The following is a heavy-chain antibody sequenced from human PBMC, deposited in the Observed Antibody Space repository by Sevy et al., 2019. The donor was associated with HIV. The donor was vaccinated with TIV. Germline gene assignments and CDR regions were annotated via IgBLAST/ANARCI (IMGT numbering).Heavy chain of an antibody. D-gene: IGHD3-10*01. V-gene: IGHV3-15*07. CDR3: TTRPYGSIIDY. CDR2: IKAKIDGETT. Sequence: GGSLRLSCGGSGFNISSASMNWVRHAPGRGLEWVGRIKAKIDGETTDYGAPVKGRFIISRDDSGKTVYVQLNSVKSEDTAMYFCTTRPYGSIIDYWGQGTLVTVSS. CDR1: GFNISSAS. J-gene: IGHJ4*02.